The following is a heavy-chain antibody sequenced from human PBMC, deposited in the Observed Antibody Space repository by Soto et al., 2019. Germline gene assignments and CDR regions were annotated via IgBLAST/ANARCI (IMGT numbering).Heavy chain of an antibody. CDR1: GFTFSGSA. Sequence: EVQLVESGGGLVQPGGSLKLSCAASGFTFSGSAMHWVRQASGKGLEWVGRIRSKANSYATAYAASVKGRFTISRDDSKNTAYLHMNSLKTEDTAVYYCTMYCSGGSCYGDAFDIWGQGTMVTVSS. CDR3: TMYCSGGSCYGDAFDI. V-gene: IGHV3-73*01. CDR2: IRSKANSYAT. D-gene: IGHD2-15*01. J-gene: IGHJ3*02.